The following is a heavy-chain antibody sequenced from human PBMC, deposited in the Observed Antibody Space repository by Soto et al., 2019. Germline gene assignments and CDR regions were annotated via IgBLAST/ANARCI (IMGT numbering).Heavy chain of an antibody. CDR3: ARVSGYSHGPIDY. D-gene: IGHD5-18*01. J-gene: IGHJ4*02. V-gene: IGHV3-48*02. CDR1: GFSFISYT. CDR2: ISSSSTTK. Sequence: EVQLVESGGGLVLPGGSLRLSCAASGFSFISYTMDWVRQAPGKGLEWVSYISSSSTTKKYADSVKGRFTISRDNAKNSLFLQMNSLRDEDTAVYYCARVSGYSHGPIDYWGQGALVTVSS.